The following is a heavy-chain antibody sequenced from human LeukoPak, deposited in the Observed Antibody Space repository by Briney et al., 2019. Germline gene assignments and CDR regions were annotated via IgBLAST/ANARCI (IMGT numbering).Heavy chain of an antibody. CDR2: INSDGSYT. J-gene: IGHJ3*02. D-gene: IGHD1-26*01. V-gene: IGHV3-74*01. Sequence: GGSLRLSCAASGFTFSSYWMHWVRQAPGKGLVWVSLINSDGSYTTHGDSVKGRFTISRDNAKNTLYLQMNSLRDEDTAVYYCARVNQDSGTNGAFDIWGQGTMVTVSS. CDR1: GFTFSSYW. CDR3: ARVNQDSGTNGAFDI.